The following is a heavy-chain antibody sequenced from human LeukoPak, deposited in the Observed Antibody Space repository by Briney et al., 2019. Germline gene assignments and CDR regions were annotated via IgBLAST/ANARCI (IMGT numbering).Heavy chain of an antibody. D-gene: IGHD4-17*01. J-gene: IGHJ2*01. CDR2: IYYSGST. Sequence: PSETLSLTCTVSGGSISSYYWSWIRQPPGKGLEWIGYIYYSGSTNYNPSLKSRVTISVDTSKNQFSLKLSSVTAADTAVYYCARVGVGDYVSQWYFDLWGRGTLVTVSS. CDR3: ARVGVGDYVSQWYFDL. CDR1: GGSISSYY. V-gene: IGHV4-59*01.